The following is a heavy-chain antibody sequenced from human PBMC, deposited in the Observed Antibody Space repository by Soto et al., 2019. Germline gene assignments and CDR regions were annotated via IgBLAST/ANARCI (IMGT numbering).Heavy chain of an antibody. CDR3: ARHRGIYGSGRYYEFDY. CDR1: GFTFSSYW. Sequence: SGGSLSLSCAASGFTFSSYWMHWVRQAPGKGLVWVSRINSDGSSTSYADSVKGRFTISRDNAKNTLYLQMNSLRAADTAVYYCARHRGIYGSGRYYEFDYWGQGTLVTVSS. V-gene: IGHV3-74*01. CDR2: INSDGSST. D-gene: IGHD3-10*01. J-gene: IGHJ4*02.